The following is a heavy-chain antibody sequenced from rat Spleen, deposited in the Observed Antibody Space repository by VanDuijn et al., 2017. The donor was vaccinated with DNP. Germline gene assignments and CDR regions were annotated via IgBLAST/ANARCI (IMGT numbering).Heavy chain of an antibody. CDR2: ISTGGGNT. J-gene: IGHJ2*01. D-gene: IGHD1-4*01. CDR3: AGRPPPTRGPFDY. CDR1: GFTFSDYY. Sequence: EVQLVESGGGLVQPGRSLKLSCAVSGFTFSDYYMAWVRQAPAKGLEWVASISTGGGNTYYRDSVKGRFTISRDNAKSTLYLQMDSLRSDDTATYYCAGRPPPTRGPFDYWGQGIMVTVSS. V-gene: IGHV5S23*01.